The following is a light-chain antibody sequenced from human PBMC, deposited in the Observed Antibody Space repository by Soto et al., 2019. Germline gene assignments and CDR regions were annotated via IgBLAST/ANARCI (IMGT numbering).Light chain of an antibody. CDR2: GTS. CDR3: LQDYYYPRT. V-gene: IGKV1-6*01. J-gene: IGKJ1*01. CDR1: QGIRAD. Sequence: AIQMTQSPSSLSASVGDRVTITCRASQGIRADLGWYQQKPGEAPKLLIYGTSTLHAGVPSRFSGSGSGADFTLTISSLQPEDFATYYCLQDYYYPRTFGQGTKVEIK.